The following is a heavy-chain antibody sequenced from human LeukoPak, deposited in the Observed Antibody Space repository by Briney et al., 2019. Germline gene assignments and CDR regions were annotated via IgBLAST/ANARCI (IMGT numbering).Heavy chain of an antibody. V-gene: IGHV3-30*18. CDR2: ISYDGSNK. CDR3: AKWLGEFENWFDP. J-gene: IGHJ5*02. Sequence: GGSLRLSCAASGFAFSSYGMHWVRQAPGKGLEWVSVISYDGSNKYYADSVKGRFTISRDNSKNTLYLQMNSLRAEDTAVYYCAKWLGEFENWFDPWGQGTLVTVSS. CDR1: GFAFSSYG. D-gene: IGHD3-10*01.